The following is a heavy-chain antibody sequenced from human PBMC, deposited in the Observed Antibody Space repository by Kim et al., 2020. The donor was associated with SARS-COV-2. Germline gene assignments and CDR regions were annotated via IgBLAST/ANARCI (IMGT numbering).Heavy chain of an antibody. D-gene: IGHD6-25*01. V-gene: IGHV1-18*01. CDR3: ARVNTDAAEGYYYGMDV. J-gene: IGHJ6*02. CDR1: GYTFTSYG. CDR2: ISAYNGNT. Sequence: ASVKVSCKASGYTFTSYGISWVRQAPGQGLEWMGWISAYNGNTNYAQKLQGRVTMTTDTSTSTAYMELRSLRSDDTAVYYCARVNTDAAEGYYYGMDVWGQGTTVTVSS.